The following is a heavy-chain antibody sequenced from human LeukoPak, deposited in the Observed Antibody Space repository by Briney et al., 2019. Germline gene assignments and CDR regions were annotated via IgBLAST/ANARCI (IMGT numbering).Heavy chain of an antibody. J-gene: IGHJ4*02. CDR1: GFTFSSYG. V-gene: IGHV3-30*18. Sequence: GGSLRLSCAASGFTFSSYGMHWVRQAPGKGLEWVAVISYDGSNKYYADSVKGRFTISRDNSKNTLYLQMNSLRAEDTAVYYCAKDRYDSSEGWIDYWGQGTLVTVSS. D-gene: IGHD3-22*01. CDR2: ISYDGSNK. CDR3: AKDRYDSSEGWIDY.